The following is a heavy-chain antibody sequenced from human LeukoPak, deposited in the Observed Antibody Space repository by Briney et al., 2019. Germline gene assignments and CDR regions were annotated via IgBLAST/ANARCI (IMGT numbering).Heavy chain of an antibody. CDR1: GYTFTSYA. CDR2: INAGNGNT. J-gene: IGHJ4*02. D-gene: IGHD3-10*01. V-gene: IGHV1-3*01. Sequence: ASVKVSCKASGYTFTSYAMHWVRQAPGQRLEWMGWINAGNGNTKYSQKFQGRVTITRDTSASTAYMELSSLRSEDTAVYYCARDQGYYGSGSEFDYWGQGTLVTVSS. CDR3: ARDQGYYGSGSEFDY.